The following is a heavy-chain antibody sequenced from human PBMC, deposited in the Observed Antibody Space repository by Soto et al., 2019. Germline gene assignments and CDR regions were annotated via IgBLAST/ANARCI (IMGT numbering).Heavy chain of an antibody. J-gene: IGHJ4*02. Sequence: GGSLRLSCQASGFNFDNYGMHWVRQAPGKGLEWVAVITYDGSNKYYADSVKGRFTISRDNSKNTLSLHLNTLKPEYTAVYHCAKDRVGGTFYTPLGFWGQGTLVTVSS. D-gene: IGHD1-7*01. CDR3: AKDRVGGTFYTPLGF. CDR2: ITYDGSNK. V-gene: IGHV3-30*18. CDR1: GFNFDNYG.